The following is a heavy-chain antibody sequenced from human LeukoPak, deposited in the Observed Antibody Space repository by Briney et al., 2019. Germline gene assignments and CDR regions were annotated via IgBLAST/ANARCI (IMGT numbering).Heavy chain of an antibody. CDR1: GFTFGDYA. V-gene: IGHV3-30*04. CDR2: ISNDGNNK. CDR3: ARDKSKWLLDY. Sequence: PGRSLRLSCIASGFTFGDYAMDWVRQAPGKGLEWVAGISNDGNNKFYADTVKGRFTISRDDSRNTLFLQMNSLRVEDTAVYYCARDKSKWLLDYGGHGTLVTVSS. J-gene: IGHJ4*01. D-gene: IGHD3-22*01.